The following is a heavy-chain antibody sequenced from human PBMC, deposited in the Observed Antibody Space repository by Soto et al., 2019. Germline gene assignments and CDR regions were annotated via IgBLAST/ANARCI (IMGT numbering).Heavy chain of an antibody. CDR2: IYNSETN. CDR1: GGSISTGGYY. V-gene: IGHV4-31*03. Sequence: QVQLQESGPGLVKPSQTLSLTCTVSGGSISTGGYYWSWIRQHPGKGLELIGHIYNSETNYYNPSITSRVTITVDTSKYPFSLRVSSVTVADTAVYYCARDPAPWGQGALVTVSS. J-gene: IGHJ5*02. CDR3: ARDPAP.